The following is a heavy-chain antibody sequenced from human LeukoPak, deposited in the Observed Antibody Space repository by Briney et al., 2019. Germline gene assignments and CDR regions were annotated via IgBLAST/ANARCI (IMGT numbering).Heavy chain of an antibody. V-gene: IGHV3-9*01. CDR2: ISWNSGSI. CDR1: GFTFDDYA. Sequence: GGSLRPSCAASGFTFDDYAMHWVREAPGKGLEWVSGISWNSGSIGYADSVKGRFTISRDNAKNSLYLQMNSLRAEDTALYYCAKGYYSRSQEEAYYFDYWGQGTLVTVSS. J-gene: IGHJ4*02. CDR3: AKGYYSRSQEEAYYFDY. D-gene: IGHD6-13*01.